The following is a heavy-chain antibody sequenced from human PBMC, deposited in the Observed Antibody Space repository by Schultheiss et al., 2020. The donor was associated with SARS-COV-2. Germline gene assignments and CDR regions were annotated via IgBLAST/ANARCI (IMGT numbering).Heavy chain of an antibody. CDR1: GDTFTSYD. CDR2: MNPNSGAT. J-gene: IGHJ5*02. V-gene: IGHV1-2*02. Sequence: ASVKVSCKASGDTFTSYDINWVRQATGQGLEWMGWMNPNSGATNYAQKFQGRVTMTTDTSISTVYMELRRLRSDDTAVYYCAKGGRYTKNTRVVVVPAAILHWFDPWGQGTLVTVSS. CDR3: AKGGRYTKNTRVVVVPAAILHWFDP. D-gene: IGHD2-2*02.